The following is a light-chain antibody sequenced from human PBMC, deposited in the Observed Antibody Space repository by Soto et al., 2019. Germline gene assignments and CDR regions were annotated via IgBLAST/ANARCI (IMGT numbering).Light chain of an antibody. CDR3: QQYGSSPVT. J-gene: IGKJ3*01. CDR2: GAS. CDR1: QSVSSSY. Sequence: EIVLTQSPGTLALSPGERATLSCRASQSVSSSYLAWYQQKPGQAPRLLIYGASSSDTGIPGRFSGSVPGTDFTLTISRLEPEAFAVYYCQQYGSSPVTFGPGTKVDIK. V-gene: IGKV3-20*01.